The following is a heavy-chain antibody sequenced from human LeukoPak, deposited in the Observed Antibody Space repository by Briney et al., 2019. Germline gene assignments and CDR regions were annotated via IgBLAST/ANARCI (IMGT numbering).Heavy chain of an antibody. CDR3: ARHGRGFDY. J-gene: IGHJ4*02. Sequence: SETLSLTCTVSGDSISNYYWSWIRRPPGKGLEWIGYIYYSGSTSYNPSLKSRVSISADTSKNQFSLKLSSVTAADTAIFYCARHGRGFDYWGQGTLVTVSS. CDR2: IYYSGST. D-gene: IGHD1-1*01. V-gene: IGHV4-59*08. CDR1: GDSISNYY.